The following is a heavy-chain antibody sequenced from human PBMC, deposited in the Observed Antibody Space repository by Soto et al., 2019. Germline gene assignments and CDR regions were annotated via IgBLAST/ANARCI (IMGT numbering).Heavy chain of an antibody. CDR1: GGTFSSYA. Sequence: SVKVSCKASGGTFSSYAISWVRQAPGQGLEWMGGIIPIFGTANYAQKFQGRVTITADKSTSTAYMELSSLRSEDTAVYYCARAGPVDTAMPFDYWGQGTLVTVSS. D-gene: IGHD5-18*01. CDR3: ARAGPVDTAMPFDY. J-gene: IGHJ4*02. CDR2: IIPIFGTA. V-gene: IGHV1-69*06.